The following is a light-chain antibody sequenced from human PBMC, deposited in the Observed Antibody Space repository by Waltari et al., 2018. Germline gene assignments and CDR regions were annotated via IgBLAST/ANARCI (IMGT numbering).Light chain of an antibody. CDR2: DVT. Sequence: QSALTQPPSASGSPGQSVTISCTGTSTDIGAYNYVSWYQQHPGKAPKLMIYDVTKRPSGVPDRFSGSKSGNTASLTVSGLQAEDEAVYYCCSYAGSNQGVFGGGTKLTVL. CDR3: CSYAGSNQGV. J-gene: IGLJ3*02. CDR1: STDIGAYNY. V-gene: IGLV2-8*01.